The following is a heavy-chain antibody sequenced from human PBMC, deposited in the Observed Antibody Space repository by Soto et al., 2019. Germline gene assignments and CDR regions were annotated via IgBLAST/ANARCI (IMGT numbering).Heavy chain of an antibody. CDR3: VRMNAESYSSYYAMDV. V-gene: IGHV2-26*01. CDR2: IFSDAER. J-gene: IGHJ6*02. D-gene: IGHD3-10*01. CDR1: GFSLTTGRMG. Sequence: SGPTLVNPTDTLTLTCNVSGFSLTTGRMGVSWIRQPPGKALEWLAHIFSDAERSYSRSLQGRLTVSKVGSGSHVVLTMTNMDAVDTGTYFCVRMNAESYSSYYAMDVWGQGTTVTVCS.